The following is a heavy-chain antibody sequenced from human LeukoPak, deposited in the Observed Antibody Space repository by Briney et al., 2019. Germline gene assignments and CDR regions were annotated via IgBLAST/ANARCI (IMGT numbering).Heavy chain of an antibody. V-gene: IGHV1-69*13. Sequence: SVKVSCKASGGTFSSYAISWVRQAPGQGLEWMGGIIPVFGTANYAQKFQGRVTITADESTSTAYMELSSLRSEDTAVYYCARDHDILTGPQNVNDDYWGQGTLVTVSS. J-gene: IGHJ4*02. CDR2: IIPVFGTA. CDR3: ARDHDILTGPQNVNDDY. D-gene: IGHD3-9*01. CDR1: GGTFSSYA.